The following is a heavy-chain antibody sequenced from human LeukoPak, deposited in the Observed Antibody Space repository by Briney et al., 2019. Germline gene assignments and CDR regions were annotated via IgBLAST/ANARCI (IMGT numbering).Heavy chain of an antibody. J-gene: IGHJ4*02. V-gene: IGHV4-34*01. CDR2: INHGGAT. CDR1: GGSFSGYF. CDR3: ARGRESYYGNSGYSFGRYFDY. Sequence: PSETLSLTCDVSGGSFSGYFWNWIRQPPGKGLEYIGEINHGGATILNPSLKSRVTISIDTSRNQFSLKLSSVTAADTAVYYCARGRESYYGNSGYSFGRYFDYWGQGTLVTVSS. D-gene: IGHD3-22*01.